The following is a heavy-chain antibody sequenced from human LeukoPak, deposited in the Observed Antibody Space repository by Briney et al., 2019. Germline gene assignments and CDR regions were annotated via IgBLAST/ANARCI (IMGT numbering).Heavy chain of an antibody. Sequence: PGGSLRLSCAASGFTFSSYSMNWVRQAPGKGLEWFSSISSSSSYIYYADSVKGRFTISRDNAKNSLYLQMNSLRAEDTAVYYCARDLDTVTTAFDIWGQGTMVTVSS. CDR2: ISSSSSYI. CDR1: GFTFSSYS. V-gene: IGHV3-21*01. J-gene: IGHJ3*02. D-gene: IGHD4-17*01. CDR3: ARDLDTVTTAFDI.